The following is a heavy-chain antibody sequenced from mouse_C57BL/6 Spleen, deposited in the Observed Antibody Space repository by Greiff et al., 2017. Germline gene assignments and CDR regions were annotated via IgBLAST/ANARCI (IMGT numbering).Heavy chain of an antibody. Sequence: EVQLQQSGPGLVKPSQSLSLTCSVTGYSITSGYYWNWIRQFPGNKLEWMGYISYDGSNNYNPSLKNRISITRDTSKNQFFLKLNSVTTEDTATYYCARDGAYYDYDDYAMDYWGQGTSVTVSS. CDR3: ARDGAYYDYDDYAMDY. D-gene: IGHD2-4*01. V-gene: IGHV3-6*01. J-gene: IGHJ4*01. CDR2: ISYDGSN. CDR1: GYSITSGYY.